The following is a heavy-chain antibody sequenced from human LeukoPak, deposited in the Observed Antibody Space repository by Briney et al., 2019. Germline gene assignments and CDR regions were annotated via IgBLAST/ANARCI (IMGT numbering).Heavy chain of an antibody. CDR3: ARGVLGPYYFDL. CDR1: GGTFRGYY. CDR2: IHYTGAT. D-gene: IGHD7-27*01. J-gene: IGHJ2*01. Sequence: SEPLSLTCAVYGGTFRGYYWSWIRQPPGKGLEWIGEIHYTGATNYKPSLKSRVTISGDPSKNQVSLRVYSVTAADTAVYYCARGVLGPYYFDLWGRGTLVTVSS. V-gene: IGHV4-34*01.